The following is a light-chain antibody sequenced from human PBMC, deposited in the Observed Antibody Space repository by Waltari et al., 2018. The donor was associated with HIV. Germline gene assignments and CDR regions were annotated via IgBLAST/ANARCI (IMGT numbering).Light chain of an antibody. CDR2: GAS. Sequence: IVLTQSPGILSLSTGDSATVSCTARQCVSSRFLSWYKHKPGQAPRLLIFGASTRATGVPDRFSGCGSGTDFTLIINRLEADDSALYYCQQYGSSLFTFGPGTRVDI. CDR1: QCVSSRF. V-gene: IGKV3-20*01. CDR3: QQYGSSLFT. J-gene: IGKJ3*01.